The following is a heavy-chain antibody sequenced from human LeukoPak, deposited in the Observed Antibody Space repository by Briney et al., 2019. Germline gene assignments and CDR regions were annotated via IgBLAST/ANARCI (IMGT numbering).Heavy chain of an antibody. CDR3: ARDLDYGGSSIWYFDL. Sequence: SESLSLTCTVSGGSISSFYWSWVRQPPGKGLEWIGCIYYRGNTPYNPSLKSRVTISVDTYKNKFSLRLTSVTAADTAVYYCARDLDYGGSSIWYFDLWGRGTLVTVSS. D-gene: IGHD4-23*01. J-gene: IGHJ2*01. CDR2: IYYRGNT. CDR1: GGSISSFY. V-gene: IGHV4-59*01.